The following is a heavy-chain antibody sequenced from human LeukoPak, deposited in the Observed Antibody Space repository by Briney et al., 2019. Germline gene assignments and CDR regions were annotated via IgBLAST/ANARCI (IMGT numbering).Heavy chain of an antibody. V-gene: IGHV4-30-2*01. CDR2: IYHSGST. CDR3: ARVAPGELDYYFDY. D-gene: IGHD1-26*01. J-gene: IGHJ4*02. Sequence: PSETLSLTCTVSGGSISSGGYSWSWIRQPPGKGLEWIGYIYHSGSTYYNPSLKSRVTISVDRSKNQFSLKLSSVTAADTAVYYCARVAPGELDYYFDYWGQGTLVTVSS. CDR1: GGSISSGGYS.